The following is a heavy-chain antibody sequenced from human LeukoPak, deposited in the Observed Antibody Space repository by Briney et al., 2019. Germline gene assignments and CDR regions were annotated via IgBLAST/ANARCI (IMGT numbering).Heavy chain of an antibody. CDR3: ARDPRNYYYDSSGYSYYFDY. D-gene: IGHD3-22*01. CDR2: IKQDGSEK. CDR1: GFTFSSYW. V-gene: IGHV3-7*01. Sequence: GGSLRLSCAASGFTFSSYWMSWVRQAPGKGLEWVANIKQDGSEKYYVDSVKGRFTISRDNAKNSLYLQMNSLRAEDTAVYYCARDPRNYYYDSSGYSYYFDYWGQGPLVTVSS. J-gene: IGHJ4*02.